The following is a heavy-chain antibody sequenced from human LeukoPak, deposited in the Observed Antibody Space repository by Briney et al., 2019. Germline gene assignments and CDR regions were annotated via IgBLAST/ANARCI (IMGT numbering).Heavy chain of an antibody. D-gene: IGHD2-21*02. CDR1: GFTFSRYA. Sequence: GRSLRLSCAASGFTFSRYAMHWVRQAPGKGLEWVALTSFDGSNQYYADFVKGRFTISRDNSKNTLYLQMNSLRAEDTAVYYCAKDRRDHIVVVTAILGEPTDYWGQGTLVTVSS. V-gene: IGHV3-30-3*01. J-gene: IGHJ4*02. CDR2: TSFDGSNQ. CDR3: AKDRRDHIVVVTAILGEPTDY.